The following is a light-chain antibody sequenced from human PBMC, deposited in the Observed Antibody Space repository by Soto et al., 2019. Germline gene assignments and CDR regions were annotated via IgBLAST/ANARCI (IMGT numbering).Light chain of an antibody. V-gene: IGKV3D-20*02. CDR1: QSVSSSY. CDR3: QQRGDWPPIT. CDR2: DAS. J-gene: IGKJ5*01. Sequence: EIVLTQSPGTLSLSPGERATLSCRASQSVSSSYLAWYQQKPGQPPRLLIYDASNRTTGIPARFSGSGSGTDFTLTITSLEPEDSAVYYCQQRGDWPPITFGQGTRLEIK.